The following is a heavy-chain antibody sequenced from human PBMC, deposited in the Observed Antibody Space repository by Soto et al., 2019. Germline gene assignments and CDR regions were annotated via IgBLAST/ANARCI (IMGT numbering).Heavy chain of an antibody. CDR1: GYSFTDYY. CDR3: SRSFGDYRNWFEP. D-gene: IGHD4-4*01. V-gene: IGHV1-2*02. CDR2: ITPSGGGT. J-gene: IGHJ5*02. Sequence: ASVKVSCKASGYSFTDYYIHWVRQAPGQGLEWIGGITPSGGGTVYAQKFQGRVTLTRDTSISTAYMDLTRLTSDDTAVYYCSRSFGDYRNWFEPWGQGTMVTVSS.